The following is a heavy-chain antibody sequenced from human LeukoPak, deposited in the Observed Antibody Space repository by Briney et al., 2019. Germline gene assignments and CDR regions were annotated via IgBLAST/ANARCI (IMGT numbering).Heavy chain of an antibody. D-gene: IGHD6-13*01. J-gene: IGHJ4*02. V-gene: IGHV3-48*02. CDR3: ARSSPAAGICSDC. Sequence: SGGSLGLSCAASGFTFSTYGMNWVRQAPGKGLEWVSYISSSSSTIYYADSVKGRFTISRDNAKNSLYLQVNSLRDEDTAVYYCARSSPAAGICSDCWGQGTLVTVSS. CDR2: ISSSSSTI. CDR1: GFTFSTYG.